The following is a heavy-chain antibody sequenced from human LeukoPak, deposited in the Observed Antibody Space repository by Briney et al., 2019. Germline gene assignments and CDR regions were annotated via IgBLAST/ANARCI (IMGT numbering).Heavy chain of an antibody. V-gene: IGHV3-15*01. CDR1: GLPFSNAW. Sequence: GGSLRLSCAASGLPFSNAWMTWVRQAPGKGLEWVGRIKRTTDGGTTDFAAPLKGRFTISRDDSKNTVYLQVNSLKTKDTAIYYCATDLLDYWGQGTLVTVSS. CDR3: ATDLLDY. CDR2: IKRTTDGGTT. J-gene: IGHJ4*02.